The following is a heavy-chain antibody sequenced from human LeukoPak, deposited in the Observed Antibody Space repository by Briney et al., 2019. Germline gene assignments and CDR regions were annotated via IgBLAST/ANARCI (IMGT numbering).Heavy chain of an antibody. CDR2: FDPEDGET. CDR3: ATGVAVAPGFDY. V-gene: IGHV1-24*01. D-gene: IGHD6-19*01. J-gene: IGHJ4*02. Sequence: ASVKVSCKVSGYTLTELSIHWVRQAPGKGLEWMGGFDPEDGETIYAQKFQGRVTMTEDTSTDTAYMELSSLRSEDTAVYYCATGVAVAPGFDYWGQGTLVTVSS. CDR1: GYTLTELS.